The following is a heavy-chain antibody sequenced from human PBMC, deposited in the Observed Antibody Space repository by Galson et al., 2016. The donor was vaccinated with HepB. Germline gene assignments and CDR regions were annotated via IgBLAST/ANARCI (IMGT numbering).Heavy chain of an antibody. CDR2: ISANSGST. V-gene: IGHV1-18*01. J-gene: IGHJ4*02. D-gene: IGHD6-13*01. CDR3: ARHGSTWSWDY. CDR1: GFTFSNYG. Sequence: SCAASGFTFSNYGLSWVRQAPGQGLEWMGWISANSGSTKYAQKLQDRVTMTTDTSTNTAYMELRSLRTDDTAVYYCARHGSTWSWDYWGQGTLVTVSS.